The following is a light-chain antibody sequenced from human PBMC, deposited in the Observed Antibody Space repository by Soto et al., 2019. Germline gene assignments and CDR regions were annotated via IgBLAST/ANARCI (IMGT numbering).Light chain of an antibody. CDR2: GAS. CDR3: QQYASSPVYT. CDR1: QSVSSSY. Sequence: EIVLTQSPGTLSLSPGERATLSCRASQSVSSSYLAWCQQKPGQAPRLLIYGASSRATGIPDRFSGSGSGTDFTLTISRLEPEDFAVYYCQQYASSPVYTFGQGTKLEIK. V-gene: IGKV3-20*01. J-gene: IGKJ2*01.